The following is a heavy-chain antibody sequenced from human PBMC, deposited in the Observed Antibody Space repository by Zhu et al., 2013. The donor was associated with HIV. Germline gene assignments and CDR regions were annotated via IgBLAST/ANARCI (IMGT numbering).Heavy chain of an antibody. CDR3: ARALALTELGTYDY. CDR2: ISVYNGNT. J-gene: IGHJ4*02. V-gene: IGHV1-18*01. D-gene: IGHD7-27*01. Sequence: ASVKVSCKASGYTFTNYGITWVRQAPGQGLEWMGWISVYNGNTNYAQKVQGRVTMTTDTSTSTAYMELRSLRSDDTAVYYCARALALTELGTYDYWGQGTLVTVSS. CDR1: GYTFTNYG.